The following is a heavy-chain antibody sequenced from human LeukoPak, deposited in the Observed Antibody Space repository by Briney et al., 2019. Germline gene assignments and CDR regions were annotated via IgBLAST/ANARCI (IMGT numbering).Heavy chain of an antibody. V-gene: IGHV3-43D*03. CDR3: AKDSGSYYSDALDI. Sequence: PGGSLRLSCAAPGFTFDDYAMHWVRQAPGKGLEWVSLISWDGNSTYYGDSVKGRFTISRDNSKNSLYLQMNSLKSEDTALYHCAKDSGSYYSDALDIWGQGTMVTASS. CDR2: ISWDGNST. J-gene: IGHJ3*02. CDR1: GFTFDDYA. D-gene: IGHD1-26*01.